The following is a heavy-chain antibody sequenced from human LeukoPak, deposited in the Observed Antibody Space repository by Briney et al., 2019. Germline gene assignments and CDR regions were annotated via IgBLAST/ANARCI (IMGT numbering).Heavy chain of an antibody. CDR2: INHSGST. CDR1: GGSFSGYY. CDR3: ARVIHRSWFDP. D-gene: IGHD1-14*01. Sequence: PSETLSLTCAVYGGSFSGYYWSWIRQPPGKGLEWIGEINHSGSTNYNPSLKSRVTISVDTSKNQFSLKLSSVTAADTAVYYCARVIHRSWFDPWGQGTLVTVSS. V-gene: IGHV4-34*01. J-gene: IGHJ5*02.